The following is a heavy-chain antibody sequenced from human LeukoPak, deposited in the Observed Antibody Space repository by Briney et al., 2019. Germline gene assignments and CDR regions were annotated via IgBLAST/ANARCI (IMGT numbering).Heavy chain of an antibody. CDR1: GFTFSDFY. V-gene: IGHV3-11*01. D-gene: IGHD5-18*01. J-gene: IGHJ6*02. Sequence: GGSLRLSCAASGFTFSDFYMSWIRQAPGKGLEWISYISSSGVTIYYADSVKGRFTISRDNSKNTLYLQMNSLRAEDTAVYYCAKTPRDTAMAHYYYYYGMDVWGQGTTVTVSS. CDR2: ISSSGVTI. CDR3: AKTPRDTAMAHYYYYYGMDV.